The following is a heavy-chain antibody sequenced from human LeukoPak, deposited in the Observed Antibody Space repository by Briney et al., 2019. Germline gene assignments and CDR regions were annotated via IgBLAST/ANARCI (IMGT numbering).Heavy chain of an antibody. D-gene: IGHD6-19*01. V-gene: IGHV4-59*08. CDR1: GGSISSYY. CDR2: INYSGST. Sequence: SETLSLTCTASGGSISSYYWSWIRQPPGKGLEWIGYINYSGSTNYNPSLKSRVTISVDTSKNQFSLKLSSVTAADTAVYYCARQAAVAGTYYFDYWGQGTLVTVSS. J-gene: IGHJ4*02. CDR3: ARQAAVAGTYYFDY.